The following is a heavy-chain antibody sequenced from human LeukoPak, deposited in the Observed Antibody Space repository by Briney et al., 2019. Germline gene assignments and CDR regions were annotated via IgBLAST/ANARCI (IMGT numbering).Heavy chain of an antibody. J-gene: IGHJ4*02. Sequence: SETLSLTCTVSGGPISSSSYYWGWIRQPPGKRLEWIGSFYYSGSTYYNPSLKSRVTISVDTSKNQFSLKLRSVTAADTAVYYCASHSHYIAVAASFDYWGQGTLVTVSS. CDR3: ASHSHYIAVAASFDY. D-gene: IGHD6-19*01. CDR1: GGPISSSSYY. CDR2: FYYSGST. V-gene: IGHV4-39*01.